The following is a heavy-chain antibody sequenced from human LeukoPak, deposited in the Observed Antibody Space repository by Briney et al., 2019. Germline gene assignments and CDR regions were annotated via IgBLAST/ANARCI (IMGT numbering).Heavy chain of an antibody. Sequence: TGGSLRLSCAASGFIFSSYAMSWVRQAPGKGLEWVAVISYDGSNKYYADSVKGRFTISRDNSKNTLYLQMNSLRAEDTAVYYCARVVAWYYYYMDVWGKGTTVTVSS. D-gene: IGHD5-12*01. V-gene: IGHV3-30*04. CDR2: ISYDGSNK. J-gene: IGHJ6*03. CDR1: GFIFSSYA. CDR3: ARVVAWYYYYMDV.